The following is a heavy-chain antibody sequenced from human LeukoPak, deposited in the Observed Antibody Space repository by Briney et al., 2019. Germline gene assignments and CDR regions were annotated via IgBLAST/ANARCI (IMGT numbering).Heavy chain of an antibody. CDR3: TRVGYIDAGIDY. CDR1: GFPFSSYW. D-gene: IGHD5-24*01. Sequence: GGSLRLSCVASGFPFSSYWMTWVRQAPGKGLEWVANIKQDGSKKSYVDSVKGRFTISRDNAKNSLYLQMNSLRAEDTAIYYCTRVGYIDAGIDYWGQGTLVTVSS. V-gene: IGHV3-7*04. J-gene: IGHJ4*02. CDR2: IKQDGSKK.